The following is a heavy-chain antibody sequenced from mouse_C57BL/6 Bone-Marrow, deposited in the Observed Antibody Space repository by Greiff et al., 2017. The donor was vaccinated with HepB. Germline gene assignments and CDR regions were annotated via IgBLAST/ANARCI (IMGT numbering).Heavy chain of an antibody. D-gene: IGHD2-3*01. CDR3: TSDGVFDY. J-gene: IGHJ2*01. CDR1: GYTFTSYW. V-gene: IGHV1-7*01. Sequence: VKLMESGAERAKPGASVKQSCKASGYTFTSYWMHWVNQRPGQGLEWIGYINPSSGYTKYNQKFKDKATLTADKSSSTAYMQLSSLTYEDSAVYYWTSDGVFDYSGPSTTLTVSS. CDR2: INPSSGYT.